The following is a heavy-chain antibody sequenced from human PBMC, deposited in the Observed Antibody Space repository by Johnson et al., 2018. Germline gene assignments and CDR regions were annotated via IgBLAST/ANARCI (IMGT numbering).Heavy chain of an antibody. V-gene: IGHV3-74*01. CDR1: GFTFSSYW. CDR2: INSDGSST. J-gene: IGHJ4*02. CDR3: ARVLLGWEHKGDY. Sequence: VQLQESGGGLVQPGGSXRLSCAASGFTFSSYWMHWVRQAPGKGLVWVSRINSDGSSTSYAASVKGRFTISRDNAKNTLYLQMNSLRAEDKAVYYCARVLLGWEHKGDYWGQGTLVTVSS. D-gene: IGHD1-26*01.